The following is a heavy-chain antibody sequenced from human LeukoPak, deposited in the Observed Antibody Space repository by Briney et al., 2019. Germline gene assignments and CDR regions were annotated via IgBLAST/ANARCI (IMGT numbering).Heavy chain of an antibody. J-gene: IGHJ5*02. V-gene: IGHV1-24*01. D-gene: IGHD6-13*01. CDR1: GSSLTDLS. Sequence: ASVKVSCKVSGSSLTDLSMHWVRQAPGKGLEWMGGFDPEDGETIYAQKFQGRVTMTEDTSTDTAYMELSSLRSEDTAVYYCATDGQAGSAWGQGTLVTVSS. CDR2: FDPEDGET. CDR3: ATDGQAGSA.